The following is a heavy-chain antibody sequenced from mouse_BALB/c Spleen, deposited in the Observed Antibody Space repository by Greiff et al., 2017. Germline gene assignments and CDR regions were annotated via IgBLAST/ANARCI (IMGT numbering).Heavy chain of an antibody. J-gene: IGHJ3*01. CDR2: IDPENGDT. V-gene: IGHV14-4*02. CDR1: GFNIKDYY. D-gene: IGHD2-4*01. Sequence: VQLKESGAELVRSGASVKLSCTASGFNIKDYYMHWVKQRPEQGLEWIGWIDPENGDTEYAPKFQGKATMTADTSSNTAYLQLSSLTSEDTAVYYCNGLREVAYWGQGTLVTVSA. CDR3: NGLREVAY.